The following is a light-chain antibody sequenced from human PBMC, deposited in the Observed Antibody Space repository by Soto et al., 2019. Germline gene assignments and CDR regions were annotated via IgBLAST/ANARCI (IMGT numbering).Light chain of an antibody. J-gene: IGKJ5*01. Sequence: EIVLTQSPGTLSLSPAEGPTLSCRASQSVNSRLAWYQHKPGQAPRLLISGASSRATGIPDRFSGSGSATDFTLTISRLEPEDFALYYCQHYGRSPITFGQGTRLEIK. CDR3: QHYGRSPIT. CDR2: GAS. V-gene: IGKV3-20*01. CDR1: QSVNSR.